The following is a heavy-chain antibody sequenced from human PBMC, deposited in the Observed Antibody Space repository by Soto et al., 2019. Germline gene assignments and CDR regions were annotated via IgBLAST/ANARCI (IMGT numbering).Heavy chain of an antibody. Sequence: CGSLRLSCAASGLSVSSNYMNWVRQAPGKRLEWVSVIYIVGSTYYTDSVKGRFTISRDNSKNTLYLQMNSLRAEDTAVYYCARGATSFDPWGQGTMVTVYS. CDR3: ARGATSFDP. J-gene: IGHJ5*02. CDR1: GLSVSSNY. CDR2: IYIVGST. V-gene: IGHV3-53*01.